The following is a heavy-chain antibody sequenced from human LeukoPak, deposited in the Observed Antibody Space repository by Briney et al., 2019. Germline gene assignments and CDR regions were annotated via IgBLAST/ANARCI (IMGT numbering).Heavy chain of an antibody. J-gene: IGHJ6*02. D-gene: IGHD4-23*01. V-gene: IGHV4-39*01. Sequence: SEALSLTCTVSGGSISSSSYYWGWIRQPPGKGLEWIGSIYYSGSTYYNPSLKSRVTISVDTSKNQFSLKLSSVTAADTAVYYCARHRGGNGYYYYGMDVWGQGTTVTVSS. CDR2: IYYSGST. CDR1: GGSISSSSYY. CDR3: ARHRGGNGYYYYGMDV.